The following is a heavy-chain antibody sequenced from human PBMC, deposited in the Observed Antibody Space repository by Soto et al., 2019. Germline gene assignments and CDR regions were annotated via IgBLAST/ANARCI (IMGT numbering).Heavy chain of an antibody. Sequence: GGSMRLSCAASGFMFSNHGMHWVRQAPGKGLEWVAVIWSDGNNRYYADSVKGRFTISRDNAKNSLYLQMNSLRPEDTALYYSAKGEIAVAGFFDYWGQGTLVTVSS. CDR3: AKGEIAVAGFFDY. CDR1: GFMFSNHG. J-gene: IGHJ4*02. CDR2: IWSDGNNR. D-gene: IGHD6-19*01. V-gene: IGHV3-33*03.